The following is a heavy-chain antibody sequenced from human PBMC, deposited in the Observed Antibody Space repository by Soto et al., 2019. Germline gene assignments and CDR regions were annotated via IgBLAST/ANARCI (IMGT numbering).Heavy chain of an antibody. CDR1: GGSISSGGYY. D-gene: IGHD6-6*01. Sequence: SETLSLTCTVSGGSISSGGYYWSWIRQHPGKGLEWIGYIYYSGSTYYNPSLKSRVTISVDTSKNQFSLKLSSVTAADTAVHYCAREARTAAFGNPDYYYYYMDVWGKGPTVTISS. CDR2: IYYSGST. CDR3: AREARTAAFGNPDYYYYYMDV. V-gene: IGHV4-31*03. J-gene: IGHJ6*03.